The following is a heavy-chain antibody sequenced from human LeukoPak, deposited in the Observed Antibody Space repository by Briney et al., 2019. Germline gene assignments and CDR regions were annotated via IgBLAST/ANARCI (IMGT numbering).Heavy chain of an antibody. V-gene: IGHV3-53*01. D-gene: IGHD6-25*01. CDR3: ARGTRLDSFDY. CDR2: IYSGGST. J-gene: IGHJ4*02. CDR1: GFTVSSNY. Sequence: GGSLRLSCAASGFTVSSNYMSWVRQAPGKGLEWVSVIYSGGSTYYADSVKGRFTISRDNSENTLYLQMNSLRAEDTAVYYCARGTRLDSFDYWGQGTLVTVSS.